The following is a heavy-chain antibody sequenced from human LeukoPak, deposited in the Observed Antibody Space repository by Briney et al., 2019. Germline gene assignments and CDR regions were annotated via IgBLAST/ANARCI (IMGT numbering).Heavy chain of an antibody. CDR1: GFTFDDYG. J-gene: IGHJ4*02. Sequence: GGSLRLSCAASGFTFDDYGMSWVRQVPGKGLEWVSGINWNGGSIGYADSVKGRFTISRDNAKNSLYLQMNSLRAEDTAVYCCARDRGLISSGWYNFDYWGQGTLVTVSS. D-gene: IGHD6-19*01. V-gene: IGHV3-20*04. CDR2: INWNGGSI. CDR3: ARDRGLISSGWYNFDY.